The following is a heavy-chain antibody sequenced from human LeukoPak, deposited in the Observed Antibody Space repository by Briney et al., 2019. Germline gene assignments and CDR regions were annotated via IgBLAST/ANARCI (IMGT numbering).Heavy chain of an antibody. Sequence: SETLSLTCTVSGGSISSYYWSWIRQPPGKGLEWIGYIYYSGSTYYNPSLKSRVTISVDTSKNQFSLKLSSVTAADTAVYYCAREGVTIFGVVTPGYMDVWGKGTTVTVSS. CDR2: IYYSGST. D-gene: IGHD3-3*01. CDR1: GGSISSYY. V-gene: IGHV4-59*06. J-gene: IGHJ6*03. CDR3: AREGVTIFGVVTPGYMDV.